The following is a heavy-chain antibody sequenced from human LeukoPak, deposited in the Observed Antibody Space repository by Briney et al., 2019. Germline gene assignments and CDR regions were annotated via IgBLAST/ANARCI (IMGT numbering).Heavy chain of an antibody. CDR3: ARDSSEWVAQHFDP. Sequence: ASVKVSCKASGYTFTGYYMHWVRQVPGQGLEWMGWINPNSGGTNYAQKFQGRVTMTRDTSISTAYMELSRLRSDDTAVYYCARDSSEWVAQHFDPWGQGILVTVSS. D-gene: IGHD6-19*01. V-gene: IGHV1-2*02. CDR1: GYTFTGYY. J-gene: IGHJ5*02. CDR2: INPNSGGT.